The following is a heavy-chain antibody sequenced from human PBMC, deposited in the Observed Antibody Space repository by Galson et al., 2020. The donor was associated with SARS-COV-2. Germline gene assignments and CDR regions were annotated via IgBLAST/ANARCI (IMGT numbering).Heavy chain of an antibody. Sequence: ETSETLSLTCSVSGGSISSGGYYWSWIRQHPGKGLEWIGYIYYSGSTYYNPSLKSRVTISADTSKNQFSLKLSSVTAADTAVYYCVRDAKGGSYSDRAYFQHWGQGTLVTVSS. J-gene: IGHJ1*01. V-gene: IGHV4-31*03. D-gene: IGHD1-26*01. CDR3: VRDAKGGSYSDRAYFQH. CDR2: IYYSGST. CDR1: GGSISSGGYY.